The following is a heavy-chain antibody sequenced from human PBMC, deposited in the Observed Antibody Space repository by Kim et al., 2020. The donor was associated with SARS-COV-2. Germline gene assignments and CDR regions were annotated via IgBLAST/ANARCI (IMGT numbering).Heavy chain of an antibody. D-gene: IGHD2-15*01. CDR2: IYYSGST. Sequence: SETLSLTCTVSGGSISSGGYYWSWIRQHPGKGLEWIGYIYYSGSTYYNPSLKSRVTISVDTSKNQFSLKLSSVTAADTAVYYCARDKRGGGEYCSGGSCYMTPHYYYGMDVWGQGTTVTVSS. J-gene: IGHJ6*02. CDR3: ARDKRGGGEYCSGGSCYMTPHYYYGMDV. CDR1: GGSISSGGYY. V-gene: IGHV4-31*03.